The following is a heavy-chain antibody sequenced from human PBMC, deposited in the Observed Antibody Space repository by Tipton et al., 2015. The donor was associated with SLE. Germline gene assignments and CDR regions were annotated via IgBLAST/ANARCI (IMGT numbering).Heavy chain of an antibody. CDR1: GGSIISYY. Sequence: TLSLTCSVSGGSIISYYWSWIRQSPGKGLEWIGYIYYGGSADYNPSLKSRVTISLDTSKSQFSLKVTSVTAADTAVYYCARGWDYTERYRYFDLWGRGTLVTVSS. D-gene: IGHD2-2*02. CDR2: IYYGGSA. CDR3: ARGWDYTERYRYFDL. J-gene: IGHJ2*01. V-gene: IGHV4-59*12.